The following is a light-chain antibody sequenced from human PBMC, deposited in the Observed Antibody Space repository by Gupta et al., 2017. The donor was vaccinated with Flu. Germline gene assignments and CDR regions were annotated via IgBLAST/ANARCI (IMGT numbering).Light chain of an antibody. CDR1: SNDVGSYNL. CDR2: ENK. CDR3: CSYATASWV. V-gene: IGLV2-23*01. J-gene: IGLJ3*02. Sequence: SALTQPASVSGSPGQSITISCTGTSNDVGSYNLVSWYQQHPGKVPKLMIYENKKRPSGVSKRFSGSKSGNTASLTISGLQAEDEADYYCCSYATASWVFGGGTKVTVL.